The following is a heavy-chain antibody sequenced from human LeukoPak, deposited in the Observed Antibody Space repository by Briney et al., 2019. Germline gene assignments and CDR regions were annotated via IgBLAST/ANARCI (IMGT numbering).Heavy chain of an antibody. CDR1: GYTFNSYG. Sequence: GASVKVSCKASGYTFNSYGVSWVRQAPGQGLEWMGYISAYNGNTSYAQKVQGRVTMTTDTSTGTAYMELRSLRSDDTAVYYCARDSPLLPVHYGSASLVMDVWGQGTTVIVSS. J-gene: IGHJ6*02. D-gene: IGHD3-10*01. CDR2: ISAYNGNT. CDR3: ARDSPLLPVHYGSASLVMDV. V-gene: IGHV1-18*01.